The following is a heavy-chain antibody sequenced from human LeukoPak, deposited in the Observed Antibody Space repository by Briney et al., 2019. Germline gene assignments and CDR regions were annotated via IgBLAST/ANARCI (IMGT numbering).Heavy chain of an antibody. Sequence: ASVKVSCKASGYTFINYYLHWVRQAPGQGLEWMGVINPSSGGTSYAQKFQGRVTMTRATSTSTVYMELSSLRPEDTAVYYCARDPSYCGGDCYAFDIWGQGTMVTVSS. V-gene: IGHV1-46*01. CDR3: ARDPSYCGGDCYAFDI. CDR1: GYTFINYY. CDR2: INPSSGGT. D-gene: IGHD2-21*02. J-gene: IGHJ3*02.